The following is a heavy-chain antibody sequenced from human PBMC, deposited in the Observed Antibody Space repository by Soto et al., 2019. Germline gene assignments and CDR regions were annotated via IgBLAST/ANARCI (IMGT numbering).Heavy chain of an antibody. CDR2: INHSGST. J-gene: IGHJ4*02. D-gene: IGHD6-13*01. Sequence: QVQLQQWGAGLLKPSETLSLTCAVYGVSFSGFSWSWIRQPPGKGLEWIGEINHSGSTNYNPSFKSRVTISEDTSKNQFSLKLSSVTAADTAVYYCARGRKVYTSTSCVDWGQGTLVTVSS. CDR1: GVSFSGFS. CDR3: ARGRKVYTSTSCVD. V-gene: IGHV4-34*01.